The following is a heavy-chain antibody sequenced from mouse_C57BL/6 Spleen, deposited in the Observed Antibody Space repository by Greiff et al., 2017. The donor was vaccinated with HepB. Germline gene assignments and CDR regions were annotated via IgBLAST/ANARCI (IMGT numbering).Heavy chain of an antibody. CDR3: ARGDYYGSSGVFDY. D-gene: IGHD1-1*01. CDR2: IHPNSGST. V-gene: IGHV1-64*01. CDR1: GYTFTSYW. Sequence: QVQLQQPGAELVKPGASVKLSCKASGYTFTSYWMHWVKQRPGQGLEWIGMIHPNSGSTNYNEKFKSKATLTVDKSSSTAYMQLSSLTSEDSAVYYCARGDYYGSSGVFDYWGQGTTLTVSS. J-gene: IGHJ2*01.